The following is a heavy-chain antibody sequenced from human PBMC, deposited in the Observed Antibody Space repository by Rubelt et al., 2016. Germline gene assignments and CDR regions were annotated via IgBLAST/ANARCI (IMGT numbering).Heavy chain of an antibody. CDR1: GYTFISYG. J-gene: IGHJ4*02. CDR2: ISAYNGNT. Sequence: QIQLVQSGPEVEKPGASVKVSCKASGYTFISYGISWIRQAPGQGLEWMGWISAYNGNTNYAQKLQGRVTMTTDTSTSTAYLELSRLRSDDTAVYYCARDRDGFDYWGQGTLVTVSS. CDR3: ARDRDGFDY. D-gene: IGHD5-24*01. V-gene: IGHV1-18*01.